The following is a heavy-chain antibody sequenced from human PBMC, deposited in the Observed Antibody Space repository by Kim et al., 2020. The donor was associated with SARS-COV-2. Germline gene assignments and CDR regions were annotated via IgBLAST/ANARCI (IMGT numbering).Heavy chain of an antibody. J-gene: IGHJ6*02. D-gene: IGHD6-13*01. Sequence: GGSLRLSCAASGFTFSSYSMNWVRQAPGKGLEWVSSISSSSSYIYYADSVKGRFTISRDNAKNSLYLQMNSLRAEDTAVYYCARDQEGDPSSSWSGYYYYGMDVWGQGTTVTVSS. V-gene: IGHV3-21*01. CDR1: GFTFSSYS. CDR3: ARDQEGDPSSSWSGYYYYGMDV. CDR2: ISSSSSYI.